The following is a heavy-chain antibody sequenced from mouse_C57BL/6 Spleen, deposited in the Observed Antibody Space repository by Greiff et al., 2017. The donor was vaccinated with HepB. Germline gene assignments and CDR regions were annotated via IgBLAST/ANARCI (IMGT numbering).Heavy chain of an antibody. V-gene: IGHV1-82*01. D-gene: IGHD3-2*02. CDR1: GYAFSSSW. J-gene: IGHJ3*01. CDR2: IYPGDGDT. CDR3: ANKDSSGPFAY. Sequence: VKLMESGPELVKPGASVKISCKASGYAFSSSWMNWVKQRPGKGLEWIGRIYPGDGDTNYNGKFKGKATLTADKSSSTAYMQLSILTSEDSAVYFCANKDSSGPFAYWGQGTLVTVSA.